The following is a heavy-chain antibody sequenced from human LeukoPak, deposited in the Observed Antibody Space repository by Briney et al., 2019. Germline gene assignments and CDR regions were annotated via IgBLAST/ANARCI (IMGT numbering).Heavy chain of an antibody. J-gene: IGHJ4*02. CDR3: VRGGGAFCGTDCDRNFDY. Sequence: GGSLSLSFEASGFAVINNYMSWVRQAPGKGLEWVTVIYSDGSTYYGDSVRGRFIISRDSSKNTVSLQMNSLRGEDTAVYFCVRGGGAFCGTDCDRNFDYWGQGTLVTVSS. V-gene: IGHV3-66*01. D-gene: IGHD2-21*01. CDR1: GFAVINNY. CDR2: IYSDGST.